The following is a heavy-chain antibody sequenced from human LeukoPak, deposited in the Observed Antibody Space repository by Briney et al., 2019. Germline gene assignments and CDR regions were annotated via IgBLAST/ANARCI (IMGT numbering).Heavy chain of an antibody. CDR3: ARRPSEYYYDSSGFDY. CDR2: ISAYNGNT. J-gene: IGHJ4*02. CDR1: GYTFTSYG. D-gene: IGHD3-22*01. V-gene: IGHV1-18*01. Sequence: GASVKVPCKASGYTFTSYGISWVRQAPGQGLEWMGWISAYNGNTNYAQKLQGRVTMTTDTSTSTAYMELSRLRSDDTAVYYCARRPSEYYYDSSGFDYWGQGTLVTVSS.